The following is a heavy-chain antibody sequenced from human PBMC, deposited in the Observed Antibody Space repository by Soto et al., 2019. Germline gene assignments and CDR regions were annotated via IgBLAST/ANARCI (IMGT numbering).Heavy chain of an antibody. Sequence: SETLSLTCTVSGGSISRYYWSWIRQLSGKGLEWIGYIYYSGSTNYNPPLKSRFTISVDTSKNQFSLKLNSMTASDTVVYYCARHNYGSGSTYFDYWGQGTPVTVSS. J-gene: IGHJ4*02. CDR3: ARHNYGSGSTYFDY. V-gene: IGHV4-59*08. CDR2: IYYSGST. CDR1: GGSISRYY. D-gene: IGHD3-10*01.